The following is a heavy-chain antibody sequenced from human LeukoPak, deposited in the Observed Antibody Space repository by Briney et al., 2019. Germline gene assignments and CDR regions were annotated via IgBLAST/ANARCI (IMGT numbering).Heavy chain of an antibody. Sequence: VGSLRLSRAASGFTFSSYWMHWVRQAPGKGLVWVSRINTDGSSTSYADSVKGRFTISRDNAKNTLHLQMNSLRAEDTAVYYCARGPDYGDYPGLDYWGEGTLVTVSS. CDR3: ARGPDYGDYPGLDY. CDR2: INTDGSST. CDR1: GFTFSSYW. D-gene: IGHD4-17*01. J-gene: IGHJ4*02. V-gene: IGHV3-74*01.